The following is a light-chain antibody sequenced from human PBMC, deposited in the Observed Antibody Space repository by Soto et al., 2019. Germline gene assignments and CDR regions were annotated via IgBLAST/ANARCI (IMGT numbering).Light chain of an antibody. Sequence: QSALTQPASVSGSPGQSITISCTGTNNDVGSYNLVSWYQQHPGKAPQVMIYEGSKRPSGVSNRFSGSKSGNTASLTISGLQAEDESDYYCCSYAGSGTFVFGAGTKLTVL. J-gene: IGLJ1*01. CDR3: CSYAGSGTFV. CDR1: NNDVGSYNL. V-gene: IGLV2-23*01. CDR2: EGS.